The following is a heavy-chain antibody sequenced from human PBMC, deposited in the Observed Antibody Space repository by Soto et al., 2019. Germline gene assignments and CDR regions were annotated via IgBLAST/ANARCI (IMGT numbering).Heavy chain of an antibody. J-gene: IGHJ4*02. Sequence: EVQLVESGGDLVQPGGSLRLSCAASGFTLRNSRMSWVRQAPGKGLEWVANIKQDGSDTYYVDSVKGRFTISRDNAKNSLYLQMNGLRAEDTAVYYCATDLGTTMARHWGQGTLVTVSS. CDR1: GFTLRNSR. CDR3: ATDLGTTMARH. D-gene: IGHD1-1*01. CDR2: IKQDGSDT. V-gene: IGHV3-7*04.